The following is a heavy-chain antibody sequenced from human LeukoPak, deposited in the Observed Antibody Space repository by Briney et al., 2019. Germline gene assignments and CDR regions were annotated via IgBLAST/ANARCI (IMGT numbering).Heavy chain of an antibody. J-gene: IGHJ3*02. D-gene: IGHD2-15*01. CDR2: IYTSGST. Sequence: SETLSLTCTVSGGSISSYYWSWIRQPPGKGLEWIGYIYTSGSTNYNPSLKSRVTISVDTSKNRFSLKLSSVTAADTAVYYCARMCSGGSCYGAFDIWGQGTMVTVSS. V-gene: IGHV4-4*09. CDR1: GGSISSYY. CDR3: ARMCSGGSCYGAFDI.